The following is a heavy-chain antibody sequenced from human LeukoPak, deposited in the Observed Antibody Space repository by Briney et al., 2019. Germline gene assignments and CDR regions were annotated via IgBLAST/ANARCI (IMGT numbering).Heavy chain of an antibody. D-gene: IGHD4-11*01. CDR2: ISSSSSYI. J-gene: IGHJ4*02. CDR1: GFTFSSYS. V-gene: IGHV3-21*01. Sequence: PGGSLRLSCAASGFTFSSYSMNWVRQAPGKGLEWVSSISSSSSYIYYADSVKGRLTISRDNAKNSLYLQMNSLRAEDTAVYYCARGVTTVTFLFDYWGQGTLVTVSS. CDR3: ARGVTTVTFLFDY.